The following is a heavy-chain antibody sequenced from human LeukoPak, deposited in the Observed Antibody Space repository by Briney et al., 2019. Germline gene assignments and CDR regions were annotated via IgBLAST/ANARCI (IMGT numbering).Heavy chain of an antibody. CDR2: ISGSGGST. CDR3: AKARRSGGGNWFDP. CDR1: GFTFSSYA. Sequence: GGSLRLSCAASGFTFSSYAMSWIRQAPGKGLEWVSAISGSGGSTYYADSVKGRFTISRDNSKNTLYLQMNSLRAEDTAVYYCAKARRSGGGNWFDPWGQGTLVTVSS. J-gene: IGHJ5*02. V-gene: IGHV3-23*01. D-gene: IGHD3-16*01.